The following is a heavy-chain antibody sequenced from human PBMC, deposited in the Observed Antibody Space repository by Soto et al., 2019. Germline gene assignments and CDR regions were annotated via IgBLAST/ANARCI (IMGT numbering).Heavy chain of an antibody. CDR3: ARDKDRQQLGGNYYYIMDV. CDR2: IMPVFPTP. V-gene: IGHV1-69*12. CDR1: GGTFRTSA. J-gene: IGHJ6*01. Sequence: QVQLVQSGAEVKKPGSSVKVSCKTSGGTFRTSAISWVRQAPGQGLEWMGGIMPVFPTPDYAQKFQGRVTITADESTATAYMALSSLRSEDTAVYYCARDKDRQQLGGNYYYIMDVWGQGTTVTVSS. D-gene: IGHD3-3*02.